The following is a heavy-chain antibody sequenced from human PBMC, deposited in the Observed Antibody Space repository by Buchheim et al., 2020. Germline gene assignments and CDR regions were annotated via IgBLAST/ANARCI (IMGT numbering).Heavy chain of an antibody. CDR1: GFTFTTYW. J-gene: IGHJ2*01. CDR2: INQDGSEI. Sequence: EVQLVESGGGLVQAGGSLRLSCAASGFTFTTYWMSWVRQSPGKGLEWVATINQDGSEIYYGESVKGRFTISRDNAKNSLYLQMNRLRAEETAMNYWTRESGCQRLRDNYFELWG. CDR3: TRESGCQRLRDNYFEL. D-gene: IGHD3-22*01. V-gene: IGHV3-7*01.